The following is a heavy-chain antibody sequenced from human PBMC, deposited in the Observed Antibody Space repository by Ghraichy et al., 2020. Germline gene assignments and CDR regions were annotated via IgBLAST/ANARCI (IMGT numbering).Heavy chain of an antibody. J-gene: IGHJ5*02. D-gene: IGHD2-2*02. CDR1: GFTFSSYA. V-gene: IGHV3-23*01. CDR2: ISDSGGST. Sequence: GSLRLSCAASGFTFSSYAMSWVRQAPGKGLEWVSGISDSGGSTYYADSVKGRFTISRDNSKNTLYLQMKSLRAEDTAVYYCAKDRCSSVSCYSSHAWFDPWGQGTLVTVSS. CDR3: AKDRCSSVSCYSSHAWFDP.